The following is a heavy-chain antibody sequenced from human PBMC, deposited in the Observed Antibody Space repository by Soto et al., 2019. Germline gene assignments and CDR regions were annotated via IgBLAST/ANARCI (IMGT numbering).Heavy chain of an antibody. CDR2: ISGFNGNT. J-gene: IGHJ4*02. CDR3: ARIGVSSGHESPDFDS. CDR1: GYTFNFYG. V-gene: IGHV1-18*01. D-gene: IGHD3-16*01. Sequence: ASVKVSCKASGYTFNFYGITWVRQAPGQGLEWMGWISGFNGNTNYAADLQGRVTMTTDTSTSTAYMELRGLRSDDTAVYYCARIGVSSGHESPDFDSWGPGPLVTVSS.